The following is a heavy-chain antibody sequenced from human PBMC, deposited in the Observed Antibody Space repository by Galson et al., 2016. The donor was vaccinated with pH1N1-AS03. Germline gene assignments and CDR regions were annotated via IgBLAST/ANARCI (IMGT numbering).Heavy chain of an antibody. V-gene: IGHV4-39*07. CDR2: ISYSGST. CDR1: GGSITRSGYS. CDR3: AREDSSGYFLIDS. J-gene: IGHJ4*02. Sequence: SETLSLTCNVSGGSITRSGYSWGWVRQPPGKGLEWIGSISYSGSTYYNPSLKRRASMSVDTSKNLFSLKLRSVTAADTAVYYCAREDSSGYFLIDSWGQGTLVTVPS. D-gene: IGHD3-22*01.